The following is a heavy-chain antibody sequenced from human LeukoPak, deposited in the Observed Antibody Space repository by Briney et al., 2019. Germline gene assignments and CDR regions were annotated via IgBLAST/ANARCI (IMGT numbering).Heavy chain of an antibody. J-gene: IGHJ4*02. V-gene: IGHV3-30-3*01. CDR2: ISYDGSNK. CDR3: ARPRGTAMVGLGFDY. CDR1: GFTFSSYA. Sequence: PGGSLRLSCAASGFTFSSYAMHWVRQAPGKGLEWVAVISYDGSNKYYADSVKGRFTFSRDNSKNTLYLQMNSLRAEDTAVYYCARPRGTAMVGLGFDYWGQGTLVTVSS. D-gene: IGHD5-18*01.